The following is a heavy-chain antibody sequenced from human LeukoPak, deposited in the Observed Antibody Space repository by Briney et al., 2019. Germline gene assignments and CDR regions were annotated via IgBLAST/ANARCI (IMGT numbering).Heavy chain of an antibody. CDR2: IYSRGT. D-gene: IGHD4-17*01. CDR1: GGSISSYY. J-gene: IGHJ5*02. V-gene: IGHV4-4*07. CDR3: ARDSATTGEVKFDP. Sequence: SETLSLTCTVSGGSISSYYVSWIRQPAGEGREWIGRIYSRGTTYNPSLKSRVTMSADTSRNHVSLTLNSVTAADTAVYYCARDSATTGEVKFDPWGQGTLVTVSS.